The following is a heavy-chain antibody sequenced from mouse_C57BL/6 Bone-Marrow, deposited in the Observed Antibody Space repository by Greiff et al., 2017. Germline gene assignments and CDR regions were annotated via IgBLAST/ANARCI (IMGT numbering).Heavy chain of an antibody. D-gene: IGHD2-1*01. CDR2: FHPYNDDT. CDR1: GYTFTTYP. V-gene: IGHV1-47*01. CDR3: ARGGNYGGYDLDD. J-gene: IGHJ2*01. Sequence: VQLQQSGAELVKPGASVKMSCKASGYTFTTYPIEWMKQNHGKSLEWIGNFHPYNDDTKYNEKFKGKATLTVETSSSTVYLELNRLPSDDSAVYYCARGGNYGGYDLDDWGQGTTLTVSS.